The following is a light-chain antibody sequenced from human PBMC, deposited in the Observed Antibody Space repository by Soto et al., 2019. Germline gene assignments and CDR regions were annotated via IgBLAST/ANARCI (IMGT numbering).Light chain of an antibody. CDR1: QSVGCN. V-gene: IGKV3-15*01. CDR2: GAS. J-gene: IGKJ5*01. Sequence: ETVLTQSPGSLSLSPGDRATLSCRASQSVGCNVAWYQQIPGQPPKLLIFGASSRATGIPARFSGGGSGTEFTLTISSLQSEDFAVYYCQQYNSWPPITFGQGTRLEI. CDR3: QQYNSWPPIT.